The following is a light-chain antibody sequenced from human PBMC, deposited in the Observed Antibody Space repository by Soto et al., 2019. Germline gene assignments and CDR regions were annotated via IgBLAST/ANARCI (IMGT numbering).Light chain of an antibody. Sequence: QSALTQPASVSGSPGQSITISCTGTSSDVGGYHSVSWYQQHPGKVPKLMIYEVSNRPSGVSNRFSGSKSGNTASLTISGLQAEDEADYYCSSYTSSRTGVFGGGTKLTVL. CDR3: SSYTSSRTGV. CDR1: SSDVGGYHS. J-gene: IGLJ3*02. V-gene: IGLV2-14*01. CDR2: EVS.